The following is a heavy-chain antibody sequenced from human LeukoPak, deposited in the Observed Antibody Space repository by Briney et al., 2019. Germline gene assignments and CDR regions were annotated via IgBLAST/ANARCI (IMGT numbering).Heavy chain of an antibody. V-gene: IGHV1-3*01. CDR2: INAGNGNT. Sequence: GASMKVSCKASGYTFTSYAMHWVRQAHGQRLEWMGWINAGNGNTKYSQKFQGRVTITRDTSASTAYMELSSLRSEDTAVFYCARSLVGATEGFDFWGQGTLVTVSS. D-gene: IGHD1-26*01. CDR3: ARSLVGATEGFDF. J-gene: IGHJ4*02. CDR1: GYTFTSYA.